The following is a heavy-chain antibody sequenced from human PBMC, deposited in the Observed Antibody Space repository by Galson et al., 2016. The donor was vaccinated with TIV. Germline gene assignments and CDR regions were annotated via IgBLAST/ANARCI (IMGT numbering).Heavy chain of an antibody. D-gene: IGHD3-22*01. CDR3: ARGGGYYDSSGSNV. CDR2: IIGIFGSP. J-gene: IGHJ4*02. Sequence: QSGAEVKKPGSSVKVSCKASGGTFSSYAISWVRQAPGQGLEWMGRIIGIFGSPNYAQKFQGRVTISADEFTSTAYMELSNLSSEDTAVYYCARGGGYYDSSGSNVWGQGTLVTVSA. V-gene: IGHV1-69*15. CDR1: GGTFSSYA.